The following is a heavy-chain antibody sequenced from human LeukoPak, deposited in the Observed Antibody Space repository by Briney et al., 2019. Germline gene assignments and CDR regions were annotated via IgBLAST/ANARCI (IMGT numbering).Heavy chain of an antibody. CDR1: GFTFTNVW. V-gene: IGHV3-15*01. J-gene: IGHJ4*02. D-gene: IGHD5-12*01. CDR2: IKTKTDGGTA. Sequence: GGSLRLSCAASGFTFTNVWMKWVRQAPGKGLEWVGHIKTKTDGGTADYAAPVKGRFTISRDDSKNTLYLQMNSLRAEDTALYYCATESFRKSGIDYWGQGTQVTVSS. CDR3: ATESFRKSGIDY.